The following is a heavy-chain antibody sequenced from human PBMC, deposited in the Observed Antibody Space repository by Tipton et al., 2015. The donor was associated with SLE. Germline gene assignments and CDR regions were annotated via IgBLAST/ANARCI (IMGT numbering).Heavy chain of an antibody. CDR3: ARDLGDLNGMDV. V-gene: IGHV3-30*04. CDR2: ISYDGSNK. D-gene: IGHD3-16*01. CDR1: GFTFNIYS. J-gene: IGHJ6*02. Sequence: RSLRLSCVASGFTFNIYSMNWVRQAPGKGLEWVAVISYDGSNKYYADSVKGRFTISGDNSKNTLYVQMNSLRGEDTAVYYCARDLGDLNGMDVWGQGTTVTVSS.